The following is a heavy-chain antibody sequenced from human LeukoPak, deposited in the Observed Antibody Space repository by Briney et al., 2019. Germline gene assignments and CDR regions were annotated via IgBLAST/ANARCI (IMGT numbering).Heavy chain of an antibody. CDR2: ISRSGGST. CDR3: AKDYSSSWYF. D-gene: IGHD6-13*01. CDR1: GFTFNNYA. Sequence: GGSLRLSCAASGFTFNNYAMSWVRQAPGKGLEWGSAISRSGGSTYYTDSVKGRFTISRDNSKNTLYLQMNSLRAEDTAVYYCAKDYSSSWYFWGQGTLVTVSS. V-gene: IGHV3-23*01. J-gene: IGHJ4*02.